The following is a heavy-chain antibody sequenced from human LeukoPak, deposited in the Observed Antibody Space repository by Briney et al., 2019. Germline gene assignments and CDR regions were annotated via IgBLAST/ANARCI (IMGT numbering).Heavy chain of an antibody. CDR2: IVVGSGNT. Sequence: GASVTVSFKASGFTFTSSAMQWVRQARGQRLEWIGWIVVGSGNTNYAQKFQERVTITRDMSTSTAYMELSSLRSEDTAGYYWAARGDCTNGVYYPGNAFDIWGQGTMVTVSS. J-gene: IGHJ3*02. CDR1: GFTFTSSA. CDR3: AARGDCTNGVYYPGNAFDI. D-gene: IGHD2-8*01. V-gene: IGHV1-58*02.